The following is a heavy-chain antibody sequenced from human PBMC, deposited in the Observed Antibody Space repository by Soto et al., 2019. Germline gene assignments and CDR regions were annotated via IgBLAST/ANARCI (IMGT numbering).Heavy chain of an antibody. CDR3: ARHMTILRFLEWHPGAFDI. V-gene: IGHV4-39*01. CDR2: IYYSGST. J-gene: IGHJ3*02. D-gene: IGHD3-3*01. Sequence: SETLSLTCTVSGGSISSSSYYWGWIRQPPGKGLEWIGSIYYSGSTYYNPSLKSRVTIYVDTSKNQFSLKLSSVTAADTAVYYCARHMTILRFLEWHPGAFDIWGQGTMVTVSS. CDR1: GGSISSSSYY.